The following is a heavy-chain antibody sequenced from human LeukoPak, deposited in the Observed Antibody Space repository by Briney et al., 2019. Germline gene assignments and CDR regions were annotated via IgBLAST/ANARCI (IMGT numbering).Heavy chain of an antibody. CDR3: ARPRQVFYYYYYMDV. Sequence: ASVKVSFKASGYTFTIYGISWVRQAPGQGLEWMGWISAYNGNTNYAQKLQGRVTMTTDTSTSTAYMELRSLRSDDTAVYYCARPRQVFYYYYYMDVWGKGTTVTVSS. CDR1: GYTFTIYG. J-gene: IGHJ6*03. V-gene: IGHV1-18*01. CDR2: ISAYNGNT. D-gene: IGHD2-8*01.